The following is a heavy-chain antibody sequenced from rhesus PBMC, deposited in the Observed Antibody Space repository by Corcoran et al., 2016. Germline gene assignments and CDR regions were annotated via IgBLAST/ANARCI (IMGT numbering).Heavy chain of an antibody. Sequence: QVNLQQWGEGQVKPSETLSLTCAVYGCSINNYYWSWIRQTPGKGLEWIGNVDGNSMSPNYRPSLKNRVPISKATSQNQFSLKLNSVTAADTAVYFCVRGPYGANVLDFWGQGVLVTVSS. CDR3: VRGPYGANVLDF. CDR2: VDGNSMSP. D-gene: IGHD4-29*01. V-gene: IGHV4-73*01. J-gene: IGHJ4*01. CDR1: GCSINNYY.